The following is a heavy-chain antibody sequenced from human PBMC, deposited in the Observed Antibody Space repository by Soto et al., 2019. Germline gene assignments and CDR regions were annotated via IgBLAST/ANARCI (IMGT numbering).Heavy chain of an antibody. V-gene: IGHV3-23*01. CDR1: GFPFSSYS. Sequence: GGSLTLSCAASGFPFSSYSMNWVRQAPGKGLEWVSGISGSGGITYYADSVKGRFTISRDNSKNTLYLQMNSLRAEDTAVYSCAKDPIVSSGTIHYYYGMDVWGQGTTVTVSS. D-gene: IGHD3-10*01. CDR2: ISGSGGIT. CDR3: AKDPIVSSGTIHYYYGMDV. J-gene: IGHJ6*02.